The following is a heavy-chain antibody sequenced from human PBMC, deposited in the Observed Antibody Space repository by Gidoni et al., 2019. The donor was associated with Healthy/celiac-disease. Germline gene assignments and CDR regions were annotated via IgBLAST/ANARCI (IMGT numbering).Heavy chain of an antibody. D-gene: IGHD1-26*01. CDR1: GYTFTSYG. CDR2: ISAYNGNT. V-gene: IGHV1-18*01. Sequence: QVQLLQSGAEVKKPGASVKVSCKASGYTFTSYGISWVRQAPGQGLEWMGWISAYNGNTNYAQKLQGRVTMTTDTSTSTAYMELRSLRSDDTAVYYCARDALIVGATQHAFDIWGQGTMVTVSS. CDR3: ARDALIVGATQHAFDI. J-gene: IGHJ3*02.